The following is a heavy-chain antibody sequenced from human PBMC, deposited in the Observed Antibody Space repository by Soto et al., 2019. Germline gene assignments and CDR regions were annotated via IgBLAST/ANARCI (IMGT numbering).Heavy chain of an antibody. CDR1: GFTFSTYA. CDR2: ISGSGDGT. Sequence: EVQLLESGGGLVQPGGSLRLSCAASGFTFSTYAMTWVRQAPGKGLEWVSAISGSGDGTYYADSVKGRFTVSRDNSKKTLYLQMRSLRAEDTAVYYCAKSVLMVYDHDLGDSWGQGVRVTVSS. CDR3: AKSVLMVYDHDLGDS. D-gene: IGHD2-8*01. V-gene: IGHV3-23*01. J-gene: IGHJ4*02.